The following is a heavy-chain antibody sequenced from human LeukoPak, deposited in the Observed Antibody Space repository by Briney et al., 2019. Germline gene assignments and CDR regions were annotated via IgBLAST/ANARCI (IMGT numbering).Heavy chain of an antibody. CDR1: GDSVSSNSAA. J-gene: IGHJ3*02. Sequence: SPTLSLTFAISGDSVSSNSAAWNWIRQSPSRGLEWLGRTYYRSKWYNDYAVSVKSRITINPDTYKNQFSLQLNSVTPEDTAVYYCARGEVEMATNDAFDIWGQGTMVTVSS. CDR3: ARGEVEMATNDAFDI. CDR2: TYYRSKWYN. V-gene: IGHV6-1*01. D-gene: IGHD5-24*01.